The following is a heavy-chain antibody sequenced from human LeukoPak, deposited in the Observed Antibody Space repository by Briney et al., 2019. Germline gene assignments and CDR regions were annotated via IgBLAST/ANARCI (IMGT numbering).Heavy chain of an antibody. CDR1: GGSISSGGYS. J-gene: IGHJ4*02. CDR2: IYYSGST. Sequence: SETLSLTCAVSGGSISSGGYSWSWIRQPPGKGLEWIGYIYYSGSTYYNPSLKSRVTISVDTSKNQFSLKLSSVTAADTAVYYCARAGPGAAAGNFDYWGQGTLVTVSS. CDR3: ARAGPGAAAGNFDY. D-gene: IGHD6-13*01. V-gene: IGHV4-30-4*07.